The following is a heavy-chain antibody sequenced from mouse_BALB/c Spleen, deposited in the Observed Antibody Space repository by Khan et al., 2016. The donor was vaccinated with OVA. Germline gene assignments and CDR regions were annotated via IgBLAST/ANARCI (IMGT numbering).Heavy chain of an antibody. CDR3: ASGGGSGPAWFTY. CDR1: GYSITSGYF. Sequence: EVQLQESGPGLVKPSQSLSLTCSVTGYSITSGYFWNWIRQFPGNLLEWMGYIRYDGDSNYNPSLKNRISITRDTSKNRFFLKLNSVTPEDTATYYCASGGGSGPAWFTYWGQGTLVTVSA. J-gene: IGHJ3*01. V-gene: IGHV3-6*02. CDR2: IRYDGDS. D-gene: IGHD3-1*01.